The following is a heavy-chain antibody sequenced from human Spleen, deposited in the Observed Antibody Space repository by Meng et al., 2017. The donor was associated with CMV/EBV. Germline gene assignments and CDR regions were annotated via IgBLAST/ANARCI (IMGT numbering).Heavy chain of an antibody. D-gene: IGHD4-23*01. V-gene: IGHV3-74*01. Sequence: GGSLRLSCTASGFIFTTYWMDWVRQAPGKGLVWISRINSDGRDTTYADSVEGRLTISRDNAKNTLYLQIYSLRAEDTAVYYCARGTVVSPGGYYFYGLDVWGPGTTVTVSS. CDR2: INSDGRDT. J-gene: IGHJ6*02. CDR1: GFIFTTYW. CDR3: ARGTVVSPGGYYFYGLDV.